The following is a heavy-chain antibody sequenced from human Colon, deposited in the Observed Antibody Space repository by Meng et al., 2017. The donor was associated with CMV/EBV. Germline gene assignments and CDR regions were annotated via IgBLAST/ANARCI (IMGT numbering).Heavy chain of an antibody. V-gene: IGHV1-2*02. J-gene: IGHJ2*01. CDR1: GYPCTGHY. CDR2: INPNSGGT. CDR3: ARDSGSYYPIWYFDL. D-gene: IGHD1-26*01. Sequence: SGYPCTGHYRHWVRQAPGQGLEWIGWINPNSGGTNYAQKFQDRVNMTRDTSISTVYMELYSLRSDDDTAVYYCARDSGSYYPIWYFDLWGRGTLVTVSS.